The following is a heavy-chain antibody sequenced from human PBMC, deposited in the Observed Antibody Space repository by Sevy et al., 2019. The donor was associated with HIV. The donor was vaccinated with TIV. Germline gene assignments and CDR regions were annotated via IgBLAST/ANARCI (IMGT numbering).Heavy chain of an antibody. CDR3: ARHDIVARDYFDF. CDR1: GFTFSSYS. V-gene: IGHV3-21*01. CDR2: ISFSSNYI. D-gene: IGHD2-15*01. Sequence: GGSLRLSCTASGFTFSSYSMNWVRQAPGKGLEWVSSISFSSNYIYYADSVRGRFTISRDNAKNSLYLHMDSLRDEDTALYYCARHDIVARDYFDFWGQGTLVTVSS. J-gene: IGHJ4*02.